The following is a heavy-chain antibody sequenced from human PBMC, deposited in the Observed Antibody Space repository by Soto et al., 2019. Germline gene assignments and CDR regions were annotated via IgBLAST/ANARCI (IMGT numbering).Heavy chain of an antibody. D-gene: IGHD3-22*01. CDR2: ITPIFGTA. CDR3: TIHLFYYDSSGYYPRYYFFYGMYV. CDR1: CYTFISSG. V-gene: IGHV1-69*13. Sequence: ASVQVSCKASCYTFISSGISWVRHAPEQGLEWMGGITPIFGTANYAQKFQGRVTITADESTSTAYMELSSLRSEDTAVYYCTIHLFYYDSSGYYPRYYFFYGMYVWGQGTTVTVSS. J-gene: IGHJ6*02.